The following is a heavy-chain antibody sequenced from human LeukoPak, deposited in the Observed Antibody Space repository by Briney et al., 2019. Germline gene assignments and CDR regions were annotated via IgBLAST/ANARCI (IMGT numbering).Heavy chain of an antibody. V-gene: IGHV4-39*07. D-gene: IGHD6-19*01. Sequence: SETLSLTCTVSGGSISSGGYYWSWIRQPPGKGLEWIGEINHSGSTNYNPSLKSRVTISVDTSKNQFSLKLSSVTAADTAVYYCARDEGSGWSYYWGQGTLVTVSS. CDR3: ARDEGSGWSYY. CDR2: INHSGST. J-gene: IGHJ4*02. CDR1: GGSISSGGYY.